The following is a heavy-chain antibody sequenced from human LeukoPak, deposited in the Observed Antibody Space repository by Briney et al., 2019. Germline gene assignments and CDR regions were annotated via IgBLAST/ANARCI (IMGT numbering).Heavy chain of an antibody. Sequence: GWALRLSCSVSGFTFSTYVMHWVRQAPGKGLEYVSAISSNGDNTYYADSVKGRFTISRDNSKNTLCLQMSSLRADDTAVYYCVRGTGYWGQGTLVTVSS. CDR1: GFTFSTYV. CDR2: ISSNGDNT. J-gene: IGHJ4*02. V-gene: IGHV3-64D*06. CDR3: VRGTGY.